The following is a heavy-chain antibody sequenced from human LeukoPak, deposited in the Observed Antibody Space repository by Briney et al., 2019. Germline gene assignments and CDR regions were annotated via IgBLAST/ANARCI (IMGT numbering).Heavy chain of an antibody. V-gene: IGHV3-21*01. CDR2: ISSSSSYI. J-gene: IGHJ4*02. D-gene: IGHD3-16*01. CDR1: GFTFSSYS. CDR3: ARGYVNFASYFDY. Sequence: GGSLRLSCAASGFTFSSYSMNWVRQAPGKGLEWVSSISSSSSYIYYADSVKGRFTISRDNAKNSLYLQMNSLRAEDTAVYFCARGYVNFASYFDYWGQGILVTVSS.